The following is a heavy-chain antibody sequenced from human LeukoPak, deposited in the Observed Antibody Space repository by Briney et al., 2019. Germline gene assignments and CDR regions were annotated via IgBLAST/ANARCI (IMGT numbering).Heavy chain of an antibody. D-gene: IGHD3-9*01. CDR1: GGSISSYY. Sequence: PSETLSLTCTVSGGSISSYYWSWIRQPPGKGLEWIGYIYYSGSTNYNPSLKSRVTISVDTSKNQFSLKLRSVTAADTAVYYCARVTGYMIEDYSDYWGQGILVTVSS. J-gene: IGHJ4*02. CDR2: IYYSGST. CDR3: ARVTGYMIEDYSDY. V-gene: IGHV4-59*01.